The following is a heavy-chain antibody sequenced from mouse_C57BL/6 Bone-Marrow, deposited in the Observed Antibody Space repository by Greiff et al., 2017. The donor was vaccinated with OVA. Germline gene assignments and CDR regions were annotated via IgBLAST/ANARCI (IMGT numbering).Heavy chain of an antibody. D-gene: IGHD2-2*01. CDR3: ARSASRGYGYGAV. Sequence: QVQLQQSGAELARPGASVKLSCKASGYTFTSYGISWVKQRPGQGLEWIGEIYPRSGNTYYNEKFKGKATLTADKSSSTAYMELRSLTSEDTAVYFGARSASRGYGYGAVWGQGTLVTVSA. V-gene: IGHV1-81*01. CDR1: GYTFTSYG. CDR2: IYPRSGNT. J-gene: IGHJ3*01.